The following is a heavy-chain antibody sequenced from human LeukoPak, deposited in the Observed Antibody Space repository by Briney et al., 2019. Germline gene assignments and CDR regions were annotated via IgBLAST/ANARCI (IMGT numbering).Heavy chain of an antibody. CDR2: ISSGATTV. D-gene: IGHD2-21*01. CDR1: GVTFSSYG. Sequence: PGGSLRLSCAASGVTFSSYGMTWVRQAPGKGLEWVSYISSGATTVYYADSVMGRFTVSRDNANNSLYLQMNSLRDEDTAMFYCARVGDCHSVNYLDSWGQGTLVTVSS. J-gene: IGHJ4*02. V-gene: IGHV3-48*02. CDR3: ARVGDCHSVNYLDS.